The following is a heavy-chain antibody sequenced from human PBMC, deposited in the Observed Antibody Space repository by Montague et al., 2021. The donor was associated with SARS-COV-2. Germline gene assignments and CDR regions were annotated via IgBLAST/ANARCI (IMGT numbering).Heavy chain of an antibody. D-gene: IGHD4-17*01. J-gene: IGHJ4*02. CDR1: GFTFSSYA. Sequence: LRLSCAASGFTFSSYAMSWVRQAPGKGLEWIGSISSSGYTYYNPSLKSRVTIFVDTSKNQFSLKLSSVTATDTAVYYCARDYDDYLDFWGQGNLVTVSS. V-gene: IGHV4-38-2*01. CDR2: ISSSGYT. CDR3: ARDYDDYLDF.